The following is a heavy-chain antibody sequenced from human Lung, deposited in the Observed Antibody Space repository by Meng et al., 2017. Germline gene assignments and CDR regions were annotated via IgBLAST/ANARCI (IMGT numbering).Heavy chain of an antibody. CDR1: GYTFTHHG. J-gene: IGHJ4*02. Sequence: QVQLVQSGAEVNNPGAPVKVACKSSGYTFTHHGISWIRQAPGKGLEWMGWISCYNGDTNYAQNLQGRVTMTIDKSTSTAYMDLRSLRSDDTAVYYCARDPSNTSGRYAYFDYWGQGTLVTVSS. CDR2: ISCYNGDT. D-gene: IGHD6-19*01. CDR3: ARDPSNTSGRYAYFDY. V-gene: IGHV1-18*01.